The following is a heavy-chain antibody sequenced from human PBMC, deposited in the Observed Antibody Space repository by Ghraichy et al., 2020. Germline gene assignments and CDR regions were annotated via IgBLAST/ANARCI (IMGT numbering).Heavy chain of an antibody. CDR3: ARRTSGGTDY. V-gene: IGHV3-23*01. CDR2: IGGSGSTT. Sequence: GGSLRLSCAASGFTFSSYGMSWVRQAPGKGLEWVSSIGGSGSTTYYADSVKGRFTISRDNSKNTLYLQMNSLRAEDTAVYNCARRTSGGTDYWGQGTLFTV. CDR1: GFTFSSYG. D-gene: IGHD4-23*01. J-gene: IGHJ4*02.